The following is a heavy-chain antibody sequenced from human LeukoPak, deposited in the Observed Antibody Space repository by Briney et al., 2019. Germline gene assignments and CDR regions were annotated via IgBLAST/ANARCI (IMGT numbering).Heavy chain of an antibody. CDR1: GDSISSSRFY. CDR2: ILYTGRT. Sequence: SETLSLTCTVSGDSISSSRFYWAWIRQPPGKGLEWIGSILYTGRTFYNPSLKSRVTISVDTSKNQFSLRLGPVTASDTAVYYCARRDVRATIDYWGQGTMVTVSS. J-gene: IGHJ4*02. CDR3: ARRDVRATIDY. D-gene: IGHD1-26*01. V-gene: IGHV4-39*01.